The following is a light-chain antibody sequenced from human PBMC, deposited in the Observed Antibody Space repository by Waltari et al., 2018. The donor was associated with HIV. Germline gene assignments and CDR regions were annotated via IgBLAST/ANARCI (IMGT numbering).Light chain of an antibody. CDR3: VTWDSNVQILR. Sequence: SLLTQPTSVSAAPGQTVTTSCSGSDPNVGSNFVSWDQHIPGTGPKRLLYANHQRNRGVPERFPASKSGTSASLDIAGLQTAQEADYYCVTWDSNVQILRFGGGTKVTVL. CDR2: ANH. V-gene: IGLV1-51*01. CDR1: DPNVGSNF. J-gene: IGLJ2*01.